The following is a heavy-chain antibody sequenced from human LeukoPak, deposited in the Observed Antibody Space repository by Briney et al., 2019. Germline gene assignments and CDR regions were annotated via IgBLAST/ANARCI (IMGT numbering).Heavy chain of an antibody. D-gene: IGHD3-22*01. CDR1: GFTFDDYA. Sequence: GGSLRLSCAASGFTFDDYAMHWVRQAPGKGLEWVSGISWNGGSIGYADSVKGRFTISRDNAKNSLYLQMNSLRAEDTALYYCAKGYPLDRSGYHYGYYFVYWGQGTLVTVSS. CDR2: ISWNGGSI. CDR3: AKGYPLDRSGYHYGYYFVY. V-gene: IGHV3-9*01. J-gene: IGHJ4*02.